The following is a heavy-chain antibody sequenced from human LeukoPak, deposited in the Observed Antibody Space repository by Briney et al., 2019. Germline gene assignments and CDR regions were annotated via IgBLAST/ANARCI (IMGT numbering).Heavy chain of an antibody. CDR1: GGSFSGYY. CDR3: ARGRLYYYDSSGYPPDY. CDR2: INHSGST. V-gene: IGHV4-34*01. Sequence: SETLSLNCAVYGGSFSGYYWRWIRQPPGKGLEWIGEINHSGSTNYNPSLKSRVTISVDTSKNQFSLKLSSVTAADTAVYYCARGRLYYYDSSGYPPDYWGQGTLVTVSS. J-gene: IGHJ4*02. D-gene: IGHD3-22*01.